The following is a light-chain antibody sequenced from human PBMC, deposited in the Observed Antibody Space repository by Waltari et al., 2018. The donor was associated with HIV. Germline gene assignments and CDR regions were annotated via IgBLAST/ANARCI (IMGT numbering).Light chain of an antibody. J-gene: IGLJ3*02. CDR2: EVT. V-gene: IGLV2-8*01. Sequence: QSALTQPPSASGSLGQSVTISCTGSSSDIGAYDSVSWFQQHPRSAPKLLLYEVTMQPSRVSDRCSGSRSGSTAFLTVACLQPDDEATYFCSSYGDSLRVLFGGGTNVTVL. CDR3: SSYGDSLRVL. CDR1: SSDIGAYDS.